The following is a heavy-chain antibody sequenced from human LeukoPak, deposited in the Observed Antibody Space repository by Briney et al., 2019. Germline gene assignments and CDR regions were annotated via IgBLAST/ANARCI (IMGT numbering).Heavy chain of an antibody. CDR2: IYHTGDT. J-gene: IGHJ5*02. D-gene: IGHD3-3*01. CDR3: ARRNDPWSGPRNWFDP. CDR1: SGSFSSGGYY. Sequence: SETLSLTCTVSSGSFSSGGYYWSWIRQHPGKGLEWIGNIYHTGDTFYNPSLQSRFIISVDTSKNQFSLKVSSVTAADTAIYYCARRNDPWSGPRNWFDPWGQGNLVTVSS. V-gene: IGHV4-31*03.